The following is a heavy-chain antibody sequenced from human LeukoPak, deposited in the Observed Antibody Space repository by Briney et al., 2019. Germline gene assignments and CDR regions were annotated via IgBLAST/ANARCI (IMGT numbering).Heavy chain of an antibody. CDR3: ARHLTIRYCTSSSCSCWFDP. CDR1: GGSISSSSYY. CDR2: IYYSGGT. V-gene: IGHV4-39*01. J-gene: IGHJ5*02. Sequence: SETLSLTCTVSGGSISSSSYYWAWIRQPPGKGLEWIGSIYYSGGTYYNPSLKSRVAVSVDTSKNHFSLKLSSVTAADTAVYYCARHLTIRYCTSSSCSCWFDPWGQGTLVTVPS. D-gene: IGHD2-2*01.